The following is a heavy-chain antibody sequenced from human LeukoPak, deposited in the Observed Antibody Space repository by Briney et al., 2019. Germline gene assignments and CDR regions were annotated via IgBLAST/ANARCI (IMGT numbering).Heavy chain of an antibody. CDR3: AREEMASMSFSLEHAFDI. Sequence: ASVKVSCKASGYIFTSYYMHWARQAPGQGLEWMGVINPSAGSTNYAQKFQGRVTMTRDTSTSIVHMELSSLRSEDTAVYYCAREEMASMSFSLEHAFDIWGQGTMVTVSS. CDR2: INPSAGST. J-gene: IGHJ3*02. CDR1: GYIFTSYY. D-gene: IGHD5-24*01. V-gene: IGHV1-46*01.